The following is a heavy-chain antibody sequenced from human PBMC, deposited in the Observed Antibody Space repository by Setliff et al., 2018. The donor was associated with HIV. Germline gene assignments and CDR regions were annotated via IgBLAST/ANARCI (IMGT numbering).Heavy chain of an antibody. V-gene: IGHV4-34*12. CDR2: IFHSGST. Sequence: SETLSLTCAVYGASFSDYYGSWIRQPPGKGLEWIGEIFHSGSTTYNPSLKSRVTISVDMSKNQFSLNLSSVTAADTAAYYCARLLRSGYSTTWYEGGAAWWFDPWGQGTLVTVSS. CDR1: GASFSDYY. J-gene: IGHJ5*02. CDR3: ARLLRSGYSTTWYEGGAAWWFDP. D-gene: IGHD6-13*01.